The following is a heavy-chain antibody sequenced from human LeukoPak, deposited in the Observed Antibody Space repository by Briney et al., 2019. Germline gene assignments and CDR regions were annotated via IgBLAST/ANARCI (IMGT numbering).Heavy chain of an antibody. Sequence: PSETLSLTCTVSGGSISSYYWGWIRQPAGKGLEWIGRIYTSGSTNYNPSLKSRVTMSVDTSKNQFSLKLSSVTAADTAVYYCARDTAMVLYNWFDPWGQGTLVTVSS. CDR2: IYTSGST. J-gene: IGHJ5*02. D-gene: IGHD5-18*01. CDR1: GGSISSYY. CDR3: ARDTAMVLYNWFDP. V-gene: IGHV4-4*07.